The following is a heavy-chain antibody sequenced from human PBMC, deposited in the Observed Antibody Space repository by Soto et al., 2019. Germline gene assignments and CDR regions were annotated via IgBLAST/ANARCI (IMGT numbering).Heavy chain of an antibody. D-gene: IGHD2-15*01. J-gene: IGHJ5*02. CDR1: VFTFGDSY. V-gene: IGHV3-11*06. Sequence: PGGSLRLSCAVSVFTFGDSYLSWIRQAPGKGLEWLSYISPGSRYPAYADSVKGRFTISRDNAKRSLYLQMVSLTAEDTAIYYCVRGGGGGLFDPWGQGTMVTVSS. CDR2: ISPGSRYP. CDR3: VRGGGGGLFDP.